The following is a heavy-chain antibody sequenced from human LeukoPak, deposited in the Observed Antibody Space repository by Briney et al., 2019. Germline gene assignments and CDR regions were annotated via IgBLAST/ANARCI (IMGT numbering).Heavy chain of an antibody. Sequence: GGSLRLSCAASGFAFDDYAMHWVRQAPGKGLEWVSGISWNSGSIGYADSVKGRFTISRDNAKNSLYLQMDSLRAEDTALYYCAKDDYWGQGTLVTVSS. CDR3: AKDDY. CDR2: ISWNSGSI. V-gene: IGHV3-9*01. J-gene: IGHJ4*02. CDR1: GFAFDDYA.